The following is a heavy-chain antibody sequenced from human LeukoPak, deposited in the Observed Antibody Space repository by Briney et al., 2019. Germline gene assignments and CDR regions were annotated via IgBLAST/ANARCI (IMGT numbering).Heavy chain of an antibody. CDR1: GATFSSYA. CDR2: IIPILGIA. J-gene: IGHJ4*02. Sequence: ASVKVSCKASGATFSSYAISWGRQAPGQGIEWMGRIIPILGIANYAQKFQGRVTITADKSTSTAYMELSSMRSEDTAVYYCARGVEMATKLTPRWYYFDYWGQGTLVTVSS. V-gene: IGHV1-69*04. D-gene: IGHD5-24*01. CDR3: ARGVEMATKLTPRWYYFDY.